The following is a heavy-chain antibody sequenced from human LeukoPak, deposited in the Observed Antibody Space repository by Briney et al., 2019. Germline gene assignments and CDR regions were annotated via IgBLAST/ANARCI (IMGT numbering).Heavy chain of an antibody. Sequence: GASVKVSCKASGGIFSSYAISWVRQAPGQGLEWMGGIIPIFGTANYAQKFQGRVTITADESTSTAYMELSSLRFEDTAVYYCARDPGYCSSISCSRGWFDPWGQGTLVTVSS. V-gene: IGHV1-69*13. CDR1: GGIFSSYA. D-gene: IGHD2-2*01. J-gene: IGHJ5*02. CDR2: IIPIFGTA. CDR3: ARDPGYCSSISCSRGWFDP.